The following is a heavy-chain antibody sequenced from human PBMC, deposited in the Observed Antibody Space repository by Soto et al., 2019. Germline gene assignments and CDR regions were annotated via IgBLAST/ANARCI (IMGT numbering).Heavy chain of an antibody. CDR1: GGTFSSYA. J-gene: IGHJ6*02. V-gene: IGHV1-69*06. D-gene: IGHD3-22*01. CDR2: IIPIFGTA. Sequence: QVQLLQSGAEVKKPGSSVKVSCKASGGTFSSYAISWVRQAPGQGLEWMGGIIPIFGTANYAQKFQGRVTITADKSTSTAYMELSSLRSEDTAVYYCARETYYYDSSGYYGMDVWGQGTTVTVSS. CDR3: ARETYYYDSSGYYGMDV.